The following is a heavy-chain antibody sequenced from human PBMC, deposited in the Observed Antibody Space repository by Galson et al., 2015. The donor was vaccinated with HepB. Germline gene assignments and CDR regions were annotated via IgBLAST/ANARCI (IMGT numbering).Heavy chain of an antibody. J-gene: IGHJ5*02. V-gene: IGHV3-23*01. CDR3: AKASGYCSDATCYFLNP. CDR2: IIGSGFNT. D-gene: IGHD2-15*01. Sequence: SLRLSCAASGFTFNNFAMSWVRQAPGKGLEWVSTIIGSGFNTFYADSVKGRFAISRDNSKNTLFLQLNSLRADDTAVYYCAKASGYCSDATCYFLNPWGQGTLVTVSP. CDR1: GFTFNNFA.